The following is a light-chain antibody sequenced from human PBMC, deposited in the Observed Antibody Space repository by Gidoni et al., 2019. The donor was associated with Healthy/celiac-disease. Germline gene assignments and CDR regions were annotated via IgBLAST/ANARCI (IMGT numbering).Light chain of an antibody. CDR3: QQSYSTPLHT. Sequence: DIQMTQSPSSLSASVGDRVTITSRASQSISSYLNWYQQKPGKAPKLLIYAASSLQSGVPSRFSGSGSGTDFTLTISSLQPEDFATYYCQQSYSTPLHTFGQGTKLEIK. V-gene: IGKV1-39*01. CDR2: AAS. J-gene: IGKJ2*01. CDR1: QSISSY.